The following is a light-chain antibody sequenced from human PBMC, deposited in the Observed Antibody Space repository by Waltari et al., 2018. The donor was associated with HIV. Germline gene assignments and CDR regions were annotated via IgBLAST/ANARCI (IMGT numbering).Light chain of an antibody. CDR1: SSNIGAGYA. Sequence: QSVLTPPPSVSGAPGQRVTIPCTGSSSNIGAGYAVHWYQQLPATAPNLLIYGNSNRPSGVPDRFSGSKSGTSASLAISGLQPDDETDYYCQSYDRSLSNWVFGGGTKLTVL. CDR2: GNS. J-gene: IGLJ3*02. V-gene: IGLV1-40*01. CDR3: QSYDRSLSNWV.